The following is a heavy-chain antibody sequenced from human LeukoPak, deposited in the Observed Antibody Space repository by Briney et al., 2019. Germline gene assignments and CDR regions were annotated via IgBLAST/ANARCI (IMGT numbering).Heavy chain of an antibody. Sequence: GGSLRLSCVASGFSFGNYAMSWVRQAPGKGLQWVSQISGTGGATWYAGFARDRFTISRDNSKKTLYLQMSGLRAEDTAMYYCVKDPRDTYGTNWFVSWGQGTLLIVSS. CDR3: VKDPRDTYGTNWFVS. D-gene: IGHD2-21*01. CDR1: GFSFGNYA. V-gene: IGHV3-23*01. J-gene: IGHJ5*01. CDR2: ISGTGGAT.